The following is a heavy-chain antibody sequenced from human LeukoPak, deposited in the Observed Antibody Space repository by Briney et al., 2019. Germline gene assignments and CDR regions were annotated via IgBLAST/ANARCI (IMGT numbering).Heavy chain of an antibody. V-gene: IGHV4-59*12. CDR3: ARGTGPLEDYFDY. D-gene: IGHD3-3*01. CDR1: SGSISNYY. Sequence: PSETLSLTCGVSSGSISNYYWSWIRQPPGKGLEWIAYIHYSGSTHYNPSLRSRATISVDTSKNQLSLKLTSVTAADTAVYYCARGTGPLEDYFDYWGQGTLVTVSS. CDR2: IHYSGST. J-gene: IGHJ4*02.